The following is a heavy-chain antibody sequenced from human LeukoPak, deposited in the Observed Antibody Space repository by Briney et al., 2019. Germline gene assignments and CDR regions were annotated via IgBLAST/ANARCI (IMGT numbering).Heavy chain of an antibody. D-gene: IGHD2-2*01. V-gene: IGHV3-53*01. Sequence: GGSLRLSCAASGFSVSSNYMSWVRQAPGKGLEWVSIIYNSGVTYYADSVKGRFTISRDTSKNMVYLQMNSLRGEDTAVYYCARGGEYSSTPFDYWGQGTLVTVSS. CDR1: GFSVSSNY. J-gene: IGHJ4*02. CDR2: IYNSGVT. CDR3: ARGGEYSSTPFDY.